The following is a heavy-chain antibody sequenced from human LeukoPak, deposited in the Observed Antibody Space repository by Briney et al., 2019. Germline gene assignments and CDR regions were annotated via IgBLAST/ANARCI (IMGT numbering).Heavy chain of an antibody. CDR1: GFTFSSYA. Sequence: GGSLRLSCAASGFTFSSYAMHWVRQAPGKGLEWVAVISYDGSNKYYADSVKGRFTISRDNPKNTLYLQMNSLRAEDTAVYYCARDTTVVTTPGYYGMDVWGQGTTVTVSS. CDR2: ISYDGSNK. CDR3: ARDTTVVTTPGYYGMDV. J-gene: IGHJ6*02. D-gene: IGHD4-23*01. V-gene: IGHV3-30*04.